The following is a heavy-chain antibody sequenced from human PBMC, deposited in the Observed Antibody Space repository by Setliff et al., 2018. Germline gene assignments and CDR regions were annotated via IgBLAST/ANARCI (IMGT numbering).Heavy chain of an antibody. Sequence: GGSLRLSCAASGFTFSSYGMHWVRQAPGKGLEWVTYIQHDGNIKHYADSVKGRCTISRENSKNTLYLEMSSLRPEDTAVYYCAKVIGGYPPKPSDYWGQGTLVTVSS. CDR3: AKVIGGYPPKPSDY. J-gene: IGHJ4*02. V-gene: IGHV3-30*02. D-gene: IGHD3-16*02. CDR1: GFTFSSYG. CDR2: IQHDGNIK.